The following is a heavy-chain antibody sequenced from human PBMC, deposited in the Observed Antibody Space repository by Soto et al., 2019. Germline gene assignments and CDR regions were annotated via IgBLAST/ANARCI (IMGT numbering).Heavy chain of an antibody. CDR1: GFAFTDVW. CDR3: SVDAQCSSNTCPWAFDI. J-gene: IGHJ3*02. CDR2: IKRKIDGGTT. D-gene: IGHD2-2*01. V-gene: IGHV3-15*01. Sequence: EVHLVESGGGLVKPGGSLRLSCAASGFAFTDVWMTWVRQAPGKGLEWVGRIKRKIDGGTTDYAAPVKGRFSISRDDSKNTVFLQMNSLKSEDTAVYYCSVDAQCSSNTCPWAFDIWGQGTMVTVSS.